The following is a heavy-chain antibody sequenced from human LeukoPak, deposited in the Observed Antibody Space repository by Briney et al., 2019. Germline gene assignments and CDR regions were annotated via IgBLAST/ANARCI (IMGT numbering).Heavy chain of an antibody. J-gene: IGHJ4*02. CDR3: AREGYDILTGYYTVDY. V-gene: IGHV4-30-4*01. CDR2: TYNSGST. Sequence: SETLSLTCTVSGGSISSGDYYWSWIRQPPGKGPEWIGYTYNSGSTYYNPSLKSRVTMSVDTSKNQFSLKLTSVTAADTAVYYCAREGYDILTGYYTVDYWGQGSLVTVSS. CDR1: GGSISSGDYY. D-gene: IGHD3-9*01.